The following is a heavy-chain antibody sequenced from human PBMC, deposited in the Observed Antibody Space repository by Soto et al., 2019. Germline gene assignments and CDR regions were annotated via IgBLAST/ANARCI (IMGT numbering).Heavy chain of an antibody. D-gene: IGHD6-25*01. CDR1: GLTFTNAW. CDR3: ATAPGYWASAPLEY. J-gene: IGHJ4*02. CDR2: IKSHTDGGTT. V-gene: IGHV3-15*07. Sequence: VQLVESGGGLVKPGGSLRLSCTVSGLTFTNAWMTWVRQAPGKGLEWVARIKSHTDGGTTDYAAPLQGRFTISRDDSRNTLFLQMNSLKTEDTAVYFCATAPGYWASAPLEYWGQGTLVTVSS.